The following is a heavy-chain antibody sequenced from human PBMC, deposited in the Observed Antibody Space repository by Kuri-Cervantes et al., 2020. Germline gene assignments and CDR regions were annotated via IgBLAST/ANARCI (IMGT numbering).Heavy chain of an antibody. J-gene: IGHJ6*03. CDR2: IIPVFERT. CDR1: GDTFSSYG. CDR3: AGAKRLTMLAVDYFYYLDV. V-gene: IGHV1-69*06. D-gene: IGHD3-10*02. Sequence: SVKVSCKVSGDTFSSYGISWVRQAPGLGLEWMGGIIPVFERTNYAQRFQGRVTITADNPTSTVYMEVSSLRSEDTAVYYCAGAKRLTMLAVDYFYYLDVWGKGTTVTVSS.